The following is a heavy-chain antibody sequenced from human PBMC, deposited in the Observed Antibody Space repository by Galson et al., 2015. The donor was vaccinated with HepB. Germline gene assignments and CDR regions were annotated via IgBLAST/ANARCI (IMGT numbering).Heavy chain of an antibody. CDR2: IYYSGST. Sequence: SETLSLTCTVSGGSISSYYWSWIRQPPGKGLEWIGYIYYSGSTNYNPSLKSRVTISVDTSKNQFSLKLSSVTAADTAVYYCARDRTAYYYGSGSHNWFDPWGQGTLVTVSS. J-gene: IGHJ5*02. CDR3: ARDRTAYYYGSGSHNWFDP. V-gene: IGHV4-59*01. D-gene: IGHD3-10*01. CDR1: GGSISSYY.